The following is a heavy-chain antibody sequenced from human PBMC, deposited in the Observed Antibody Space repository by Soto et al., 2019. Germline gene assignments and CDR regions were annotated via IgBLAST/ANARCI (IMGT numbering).Heavy chain of an antibody. V-gene: IGHV5-51*01. CDR2: IYPCDSDT. Sequence: GESLKISCKCSGYSCTSYWIGWGRQMPGKGLEGMGSIYPCDSDTIYSPSFQGQVTISADKSISTAYLQWSSLKASATAMYYCARIPGIQIYYYYYGIDVWGQGTTVTVSS. J-gene: IGHJ6*02. CDR1: GYSCTSYW. CDR3: ARIPGIQIYYYYYGIDV. D-gene: IGHD5-18*01.